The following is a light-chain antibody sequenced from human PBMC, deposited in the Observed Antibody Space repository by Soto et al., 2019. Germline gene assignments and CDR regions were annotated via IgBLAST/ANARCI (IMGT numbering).Light chain of an antibody. V-gene: IGLV1-51*01. Sequence: QPVLTQPPSVSAAPGQTVTISCSGSSSNIGNNYVSWYQQLPGTAPKLLIYDNNKRPSGIPDRFSGSKSGTSATLGITGLQTGDEADYYCGTWDSSRSGGYVFGTGTKVTVL. CDR3: GTWDSSRSGGYV. CDR2: DNN. CDR1: SSNIGNNY. J-gene: IGLJ1*01.